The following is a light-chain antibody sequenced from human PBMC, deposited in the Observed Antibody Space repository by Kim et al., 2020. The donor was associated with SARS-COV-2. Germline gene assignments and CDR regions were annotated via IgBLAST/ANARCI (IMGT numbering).Light chain of an antibody. Sequence: TISCTGTTSDVVSHNNVSWCQQHPGKAPNLLLYDVTNRPSWVSTRFSGSKSGNTASLTISGLQSEDEADYYCISDTTSTTRFYAFGTGTKVTVL. CDR2: DVT. CDR3: ISDTTSTTRFYA. CDR1: TSDVVSHNN. J-gene: IGLJ1*01. V-gene: IGLV2-14*03.